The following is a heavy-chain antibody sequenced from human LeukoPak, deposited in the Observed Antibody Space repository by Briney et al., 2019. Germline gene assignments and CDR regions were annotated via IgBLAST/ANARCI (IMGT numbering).Heavy chain of an antibody. CDR1: GGSISSYY. CDR3: ARVSTRLVVVVAATRWYNWFDP. Sequence: SETLSLTCTVSGGSISSYYWSWIRQPPGKGLEWIGYIYYSGSTNYNTSLKSRVTISVDTSKNQFFLKLSSVTAADTAVYYCARVSTRLVVVVAATRWYNWFDPWGQGTLVTVSS. D-gene: IGHD2-15*01. CDR2: IYYSGST. J-gene: IGHJ5*02. V-gene: IGHV4-59*12.